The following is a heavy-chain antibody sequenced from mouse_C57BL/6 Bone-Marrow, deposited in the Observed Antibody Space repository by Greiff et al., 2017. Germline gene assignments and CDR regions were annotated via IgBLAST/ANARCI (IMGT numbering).Heavy chain of an antibody. CDR3: ERDWDGYWYFDV. J-gene: IGHJ1*03. D-gene: IGHD4-1*01. CDR1: GFTFSDYG. Sequence: EVMLVESGGGLVKPGGSLKLSCAASGFTFSDYGMHWVRQAPEKGLEWVAYISSGSSTIYYADTVKGRFTISRDNAKNTLFLQMTSLRSEDTAMYYCERDWDGYWYFDVWGTGTTVTVSS. CDR2: ISSGSSTI. V-gene: IGHV5-17*01.